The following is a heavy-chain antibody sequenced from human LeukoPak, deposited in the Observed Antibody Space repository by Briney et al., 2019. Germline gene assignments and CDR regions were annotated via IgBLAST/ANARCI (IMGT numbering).Heavy chain of an antibody. Sequence: PGGSLRLSCAASGFTFSVYAMTWVRQAPGKGLEWVSTISGSGGGTCYADSVKGRFTISRDNSKNTLDLQMNSLRDEDTAIYYCARKRGREFDYWGQGTLVTVSS. CDR1: GFTFSVYA. CDR3: ARKRGREFDY. CDR2: ISGSGGGT. J-gene: IGHJ4*02. V-gene: IGHV3-23*01. D-gene: IGHD1-26*01.